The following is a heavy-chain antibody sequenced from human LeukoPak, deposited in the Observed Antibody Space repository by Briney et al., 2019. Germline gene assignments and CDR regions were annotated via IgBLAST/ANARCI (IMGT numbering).Heavy chain of an antibody. J-gene: IGHJ4*02. Sequence: GASVKVSCKASGGTFSSYAISWVRQAPGQGLEWMGGIIPIFGTANYAQKFQGRVTITADESTSTAYMELSSLRSEDTAVYYCARDADYYDSSGYGEGFDYWGQGTLVTVSS. D-gene: IGHD3-22*01. CDR3: ARDADYYDSSGYGEGFDY. CDR2: IIPIFGTA. V-gene: IGHV1-69*01. CDR1: GGTFSSYA.